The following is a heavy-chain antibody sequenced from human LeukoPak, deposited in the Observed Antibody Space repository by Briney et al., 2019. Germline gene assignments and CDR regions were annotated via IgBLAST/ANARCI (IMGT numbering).Heavy chain of an antibody. CDR3: ARGDTAFSPYYFAY. CDR1: GYTFTSYG. D-gene: IGHD5-18*01. J-gene: IGHJ4*02. V-gene: IGHV1-18*01. Sequence: ASVKVSCKASGYTFTSYGISWVRQAPGQGLEWMGWISAYNGNTDYAQKLQGRVTMTTDTSTSTAYMELRSLRSDDTAVYYCARGDTAFSPYYFAYWGQGTLVTVSS. CDR2: ISAYNGNT.